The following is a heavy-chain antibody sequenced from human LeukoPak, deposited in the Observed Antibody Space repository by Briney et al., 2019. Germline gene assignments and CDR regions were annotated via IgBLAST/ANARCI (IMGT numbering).Heavy chain of an antibody. Sequence: PSETLSLTCTVSGGTISGYYWDWIRQPPGKGLEWIGFIHSSGDTHYSPSLESRVTMSVDTSKNQLSLNLTSVSAGDTAVHYCARHHRSNNGGTCFDYWGQGTLVTVPS. CDR1: GGTISGYY. CDR3: ARHHRSNNGGTCFDY. D-gene: IGHD2-8*01. V-gene: IGHV4-4*09. J-gene: IGHJ4*02. CDR2: IHSSGDT.